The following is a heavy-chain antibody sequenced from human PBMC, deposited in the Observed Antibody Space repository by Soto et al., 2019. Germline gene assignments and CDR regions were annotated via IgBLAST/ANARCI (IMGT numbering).Heavy chain of an antibody. CDR3: AKSLGMYYYDSSGYYHYDY. CDR1: GFTISSYA. Sequence: GGSLRLSCAASGFTISSYAMSWVRQAPGKGLEWVSSISGSGGSTYYANSVKGRFAISRDNSKNMLYLQMISLRSEDMAVYYCAKSLGMYYYDSSGYYHYDYWGQGTLVTDSS. CDR2: ISGSGGST. J-gene: IGHJ4*02. V-gene: IGHV3-23*01. D-gene: IGHD3-22*01.